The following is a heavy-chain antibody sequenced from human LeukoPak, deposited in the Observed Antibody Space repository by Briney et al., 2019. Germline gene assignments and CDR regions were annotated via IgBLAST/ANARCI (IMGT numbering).Heavy chain of an antibody. CDR1: GGSFSGYY. CDR3: ARGVRVIDFDY. D-gene: IGHD3-22*01. V-gene: IGHV4-34*01. J-gene: IGHJ4*02. Sequence: SETLSLTCAVYGGSFSGYYWSWIRQPPGKGLEWIGEINHSGSTNYNPSLKSRVTISVDTSKNQFSLRLSSVTAADTAVYYCARGVRVIDFDYWGQGTLVTVSS. CDR2: INHSGST.